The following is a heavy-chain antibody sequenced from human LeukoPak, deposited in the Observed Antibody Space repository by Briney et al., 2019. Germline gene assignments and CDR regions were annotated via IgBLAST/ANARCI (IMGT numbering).Heavy chain of an antibody. D-gene: IGHD6-19*01. J-gene: IGHJ5*02. CDR3: ASYSSGWYGDNWFDP. CDR2: MNPNSGNT. Sequence: ASVKVSCKASGYTFTSYDINWVRQATGQGLEWMGWMNPNSGNTGYAQKFQGRVTMTRNTSISTAYMELSSLRSEDTAVYYCASYSSGWYGDNWFDPWGQGTLVTVSS. V-gene: IGHV1-8*01. CDR1: GYTFTSYD.